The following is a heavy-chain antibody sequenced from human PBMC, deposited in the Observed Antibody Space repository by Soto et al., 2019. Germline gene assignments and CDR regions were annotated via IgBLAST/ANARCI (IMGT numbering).Heavy chain of an antibody. D-gene: IGHD6-13*01. V-gene: IGHV3-30*18. J-gene: IGHJ5*02. Sequence: QVQLVESGGGVVQPGRSLRLSCAASGFTFSSYGMHWVRQAPGKGLEWVAVISYDGSNKYYADSVKGRFTISRDNSKNPLYLQMNSLRAEDTAVYYCAKDKQHSSSWWFDPWGQGTLVTVSS. CDR3: AKDKQHSSSWWFDP. CDR1: GFTFSSYG. CDR2: ISYDGSNK.